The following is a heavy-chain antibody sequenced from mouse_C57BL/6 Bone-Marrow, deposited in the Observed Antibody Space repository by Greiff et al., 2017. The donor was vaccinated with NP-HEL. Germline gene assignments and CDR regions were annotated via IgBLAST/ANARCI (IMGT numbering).Heavy chain of an antibody. V-gene: IGHV14-4*01. CDR3: TTVLLRYAMDC. CDR2: IDPENGDT. Sequence: VQLKESGAELVRPGASVKLSCTASGFNITDDYMHWVKQRPEQGLEWIGWIDPENGDTEYAPKFQGTATITADTSSNTAYLQLSSLTSEDTAVYYCTTVLLRYAMDCWGQGTSVTVSS. J-gene: IGHJ4*01. CDR1: GFNITDDY. D-gene: IGHD1-1*01.